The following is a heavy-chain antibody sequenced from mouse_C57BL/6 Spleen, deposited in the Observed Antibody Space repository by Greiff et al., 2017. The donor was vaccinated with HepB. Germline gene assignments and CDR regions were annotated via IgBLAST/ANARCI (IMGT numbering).Heavy chain of an antibody. J-gene: IGHJ3*01. V-gene: IGHV1-82*01. CDR1: GYAFSSSW. CDR2: IYPGDGDT. CDR3: ARWDYGSSSWFAY. Sequence: QVQLQQSGPELVKPGASVKISCKASGYAFSSSWMNWVKQRPGKGLEWIGRIYPGDGDTNYNGKFKGKATLTADKASSTAYMQLSSLTSEDAAVYVCARWDYGSSSWFAYWGKGTLVTVSA. D-gene: IGHD1-1*01.